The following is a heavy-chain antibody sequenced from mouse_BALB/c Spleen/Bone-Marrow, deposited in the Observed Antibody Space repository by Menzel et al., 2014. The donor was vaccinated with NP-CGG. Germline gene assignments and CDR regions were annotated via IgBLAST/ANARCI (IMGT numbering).Heavy chain of an antibody. J-gene: IGHJ3*01. CDR3: ARGGDNFAWFAY. CDR2: VDPSDGYT. CDR1: GYTFTTYW. Sequence: QVQLRQPGAELVTPGASVKLSCKAPGYTFTTYWMHWVKQRPGHGLEWIGQVDPSDGYTNYSQMFKGKATLTVDKSSSTAYMQLSSLSSEDSAVYYCARGGDNFAWFAYWGQGTLVTVSA. D-gene: IGHD1-3*01. V-gene: IGHV1-69*02.